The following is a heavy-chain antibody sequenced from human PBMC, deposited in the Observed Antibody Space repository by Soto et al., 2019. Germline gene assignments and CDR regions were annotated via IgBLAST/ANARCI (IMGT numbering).Heavy chain of an antibody. Sequence: VGSLRLSCASSVFTFSNAWMSCVRHSPGKWLEWVGRIKSKTDGGTTDYAAPVKGRFTISRDDSKNTLYLQMNSLKTEDTAVYYCTTDLLLRIEGKLIPMEVLGQGTTVNVSS. D-gene: IGHD2-21*01. V-gene: IGHV3-15*01. CDR3: TTDLLLRIEGKLIPMEV. J-gene: IGHJ6*01. CDR2: IKSKTDGGTT. CDR1: VFTFSNAW.